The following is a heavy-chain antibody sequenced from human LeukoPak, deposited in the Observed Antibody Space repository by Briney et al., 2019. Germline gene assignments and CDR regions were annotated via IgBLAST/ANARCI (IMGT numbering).Heavy chain of an antibody. J-gene: IGHJ4*02. CDR2: LGGSDGNT. Sequence: GGSLRLSCAASGFTFSSYAMSWVRQAPGKGLEWVSTLGGSDGNTYYADSVKGRFTISRDNSKNTLYLQMNSLRAEDTAVYYCAKGHYFDYWGQGTLVTVSS. CDR1: GFTFSSYA. CDR3: AKGHYFDY. V-gene: IGHV3-23*01.